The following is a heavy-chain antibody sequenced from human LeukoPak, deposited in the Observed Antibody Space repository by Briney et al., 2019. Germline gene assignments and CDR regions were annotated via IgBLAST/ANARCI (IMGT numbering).Heavy chain of an antibody. Sequence: GGSLRLSCAASGFTFSSYSMNWVRQAPGKGLEWVSYISSSSSTIYYAASVKGRFTIYRENAKNSLYLQMNSLRAEDTAVYYCARESLWFGELSRGAIDYWGQGTLVTVSS. D-gene: IGHD3-10*01. CDR3: ARESLWFGELSRGAIDY. V-gene: IGHV3-48*01. J-gene: IGHJ4*02. CDR1: GFTFSSYS. CDR2: ISSSSSTI.